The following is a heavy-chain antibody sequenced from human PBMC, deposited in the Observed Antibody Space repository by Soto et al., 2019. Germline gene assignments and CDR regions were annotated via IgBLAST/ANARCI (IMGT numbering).Heavy chain of an antibody. V-gene: IGHV1-69*13. CDR3: AIALDIVVVVAAPGYDP. CDR1: GGTFSSYA. Sequence: SVKVSCKASGGTFSSYAISWVRQAPGQGLEWMGGIIPIFGTANYAQKFQGRVTITADESTSTAYMELSSLRSEDTAVYYCAIALDIVVVVAAPGYDPWGQGTLVTVSS. CDR2: IIPIFGTA. J-gene: IGHJ5*02. D-gene: IGHD2-15*01.